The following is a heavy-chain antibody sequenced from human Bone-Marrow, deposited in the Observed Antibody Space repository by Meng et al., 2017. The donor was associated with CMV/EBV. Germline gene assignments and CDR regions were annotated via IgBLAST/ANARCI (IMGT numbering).Heavy chain of an antibody. CDR2: INHSGST. J-gene: IGHJ6*02. V-gene: IGHV4-34*01. D-gene: IGHD2-2*02. CDR1: GGSFSGYY. Sequence: SQTLSLTCAVYGGSFSGYYWSWIRQPPGKGLEWIGEINHSGSTYYNPSLKSRVTISVDTSKNQFSLKLSSVTAADTAVYYCARDLQYQLLYQNYYYYGMDVWGQGTTVTVSS. CDR3: ARDLQYQLLYQNYYYYGMDV.